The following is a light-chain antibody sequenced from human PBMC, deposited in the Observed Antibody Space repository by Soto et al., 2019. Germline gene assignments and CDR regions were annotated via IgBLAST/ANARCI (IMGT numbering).Light chain of an antibody. CDR2: RAS. V-gene: IGKV3-15*01. J-gene: IGKJ4*01. Sequence: EIVMTQSPAFLSVSPGERVILSCRASQSVFSNLAWYQQKPGQAPRLLIYRASARVTGIPARFSGSGPGTEFTLTISSLQSEDFAVYYCQQYHNWPPLTFGGGTKVDIK. CDR3: QQYHNWPPLT. CDR1: QSVFSN.